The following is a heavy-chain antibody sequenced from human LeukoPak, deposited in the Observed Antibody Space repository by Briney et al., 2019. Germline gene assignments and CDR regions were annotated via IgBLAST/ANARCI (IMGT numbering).Heavy chain of an antibody. J-gene: IGHJ4*01. CDR1: GFSLSSFA. D-gene: IGHD5-12*01. CDR3: AQDRLMGYAADNKRLRFDY. Sequence: PGGSLTLSCGAPGFSLSSFAMSWVRQAPGEGLEWVSGVRGRGDTIYYRHSEKGRFTIPRDHSKNTLYLQVNSLRDEDLAVYYCAQDRLMGYAADNKRLRFDYWGHGTLVTVSS. V-gene: IGHV3-23*01. CDR2: VRGRGDTI.